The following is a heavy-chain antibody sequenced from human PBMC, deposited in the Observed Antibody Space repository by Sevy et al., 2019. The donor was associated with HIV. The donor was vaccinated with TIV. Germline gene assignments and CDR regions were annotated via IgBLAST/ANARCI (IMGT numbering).Heavy chain of an antibody. CDR1: GFTFSSYA. J-gene: IGHJ3*02. Sequence: GGSLRLSCAASGFTFSSYAMHWVRQAPGKGLEYVSAISSNGGSTYYANSVKGRFTISRDNSKNTLYLQMGSLRAEDMAVYYGARVWVDTAMVGAFDIWGQGTMVTVSS. CDR2: ISSNGGST. V-gene: IGHV3-64*01. D-gene: IGHD5-18*01. CDR3: ARVWVDTAMVGAFDI.